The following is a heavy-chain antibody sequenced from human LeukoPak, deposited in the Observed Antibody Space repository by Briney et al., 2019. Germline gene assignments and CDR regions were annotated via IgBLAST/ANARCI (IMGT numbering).Heavy chain of an antibody. Sequence: GGSLRLSCAASGFTFSSYYLSWVRQAPGKGLEWVANINQDGSERHYVDSVRGRVTISRDNAKTSLYLQMDSLRAEDTAVYYCARDRNYGTFDFWGQGTLVTVSS. J-gene: IGHJ4*02. CDR3: ARDRNYGTFDF. V-gene: IGHV3-7*01. D-gene: IGHD4-17*01. CDR2: INQDGSER. CDR1: GFTFSSYY.